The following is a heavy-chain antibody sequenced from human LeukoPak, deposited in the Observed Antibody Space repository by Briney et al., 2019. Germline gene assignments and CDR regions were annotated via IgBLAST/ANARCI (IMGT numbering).Heavy chain of an antibody. CDR1: DGSISRYY. D-gene: IGHD5-24*01. J-gene: IGHJ4*02. Sequence: SETLSLTCSVSDGSISRYYWSWVRQPPGKGLEWIGYIYNNASTSYSPSLKSRLFMSVDTSTNKVSLKLRSVTEADTAIYYCAREGRDGYNEYWGQGTLVIVSS. CDR2: IYNNAST. CDR3: AREGRDGYNEY. V-gene: IGHV4-59*01.